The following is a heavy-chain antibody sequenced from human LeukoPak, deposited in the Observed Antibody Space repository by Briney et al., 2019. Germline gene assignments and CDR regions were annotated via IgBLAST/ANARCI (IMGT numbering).Heavy chain of an antibody. V-gene: IGHV4-38-2*02. D-gene: IGHD3/OR15-3a*01. J-gene: IGHJ4*02. CDR3: ARVVWTTGNFDY. Sequence: PSETLSLTCTVYGGSISSYYWSWIRQPPGKGLEWIGSMYHRGTTYYNPSLKSRVTISVDTSKNQFSLKLSSVTAGDTAVYYCARVVWTTGNFDYWGQGTLVTISS. CDR1: GGSISSYY. CDR2: MYHRGTT.